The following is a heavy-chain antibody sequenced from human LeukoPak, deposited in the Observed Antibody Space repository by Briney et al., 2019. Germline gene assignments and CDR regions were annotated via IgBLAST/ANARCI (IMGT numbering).Heavy chain of an antibody. CDR2: INPNSGGT. D-gene: IGHD6-13*01. J-gene: IGHJ4*02. CDR3: ARGHGYSSSWGDY. CDR1: GYTFTGYY. V-gene: IGHV1-2*02. Sequence: ASVKVSCKASGYTFTGYYMHWVRQAPGQGLEWMGWINPNSGGTNYAQKFQGRATMTRDTSISTAYMELSRLRSDDTAVYYCARGHGYSSSWGDYWGQGTLVTVSS.